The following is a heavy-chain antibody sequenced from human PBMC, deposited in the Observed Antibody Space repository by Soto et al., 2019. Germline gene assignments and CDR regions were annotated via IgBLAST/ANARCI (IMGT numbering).Heavy chain of an antibody. CDR1: GFTFSSYA. CDR2: VSGSGGST. CDR3: AKIRLEYSSLVGMDV. Sequence: EVQLLESGGGLVQPGGSLRLSCAASGFTFSSYAMSWVRQAPGKGLEWVAAVSGSGGSTYYADSVKGRFTSSRDNSKNTMHLQMNSLRAEDTAVYYCAKIRLEYSSLVGMDVWGQGTTVTVSS. J-gene: IGHJ6*02. V-gene: IGHV3-23*01. D-gene: IGHD6-6*01.